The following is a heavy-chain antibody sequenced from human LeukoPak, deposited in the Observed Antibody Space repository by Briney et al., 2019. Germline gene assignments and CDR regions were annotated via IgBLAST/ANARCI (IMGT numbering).Heavy chain of an antibody. V-gene: IGHV1-2*02. Sequence: GASVKVSCKASGYTFTGYYMHWVRQAPGQGLEWMGWINANSGDTKYAQKFQGRVTMTRDTSISTAYMELSRLRSDDTAMYYCARGISGYSDYWGQGTLVTVSS. D-gene: IGHD3-22*01. CDR2: INANSGDT. CDR3: ARGISGYSDY. CDR1: GYTFTGYY. J-gene: IGHJ4*02.